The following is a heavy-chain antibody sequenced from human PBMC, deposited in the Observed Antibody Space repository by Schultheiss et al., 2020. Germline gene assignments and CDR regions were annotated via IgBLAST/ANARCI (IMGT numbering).Heavy chain of an antibody. J-gene: IGHJ4*02. CDR2: IYYSGST. CDR1: GGSISSYY. V-gene: IGHV4-59*01. Sequence: SETLSLTCTVSGGSISSYYWSWIRQPPGKGLEWIGYIYYSGSTNYNPSLKSRVTISVDTSKNQFSLKLSSVTAADTAVYYCARVGSYGDYPSPRWGQGTLVTVSS. CDR3: ARVGSYGDYPSPR. D-gene: IGHD4-17*01.